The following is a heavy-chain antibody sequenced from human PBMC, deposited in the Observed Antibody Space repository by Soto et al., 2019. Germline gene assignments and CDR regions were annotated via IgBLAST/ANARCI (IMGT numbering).Heavy chain of an antibody. J-gene: IGHJ3*02. D-gene: IGHD2-15*01. CDR2: NIPIFGTA. CDR3: GTRKFIAYDAFDI. CDR1: GGTFSSYA. Sequence: QGQLVQSGAEVKKPGSSVKVSYKASGGTFSSYAISWVRQAPGQGLEWMGGNIPIFGTAIYAQKFQGRVTISTDESTSTAYMELSSLRSEDRAVYYCGTRKFIAYDAFDILGQGTMVTVSS. V-gene: IGHV1-69*01.